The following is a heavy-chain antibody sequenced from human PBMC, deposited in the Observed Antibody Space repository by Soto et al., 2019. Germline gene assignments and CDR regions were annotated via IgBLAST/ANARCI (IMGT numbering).Heavy chain of an antibody. V-gene: IGHV4-30-2*01. CDR2: IYHSGSI. CDR1: GGSISSGGYS. Sequence: SETLSLTCAVSGGSISSGGYSWSWIRQPPGKGLEWIGYIYHSGSIYHNPSLKSRVTISVDRSENQFSLKLSSVTAADTAAYYCARVPAPWGQGTLVTVSS. CDR3: ARVPAP. J-gene: IGHJ5*02.